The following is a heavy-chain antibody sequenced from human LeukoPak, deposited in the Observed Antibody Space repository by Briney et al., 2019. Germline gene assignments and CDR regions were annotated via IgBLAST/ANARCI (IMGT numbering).Heavy chain of an antibody. Sequence: PSETLSLTCAVYGGSFSGYYWSWIRQPPGKGLEWIGEINHSGSTNYNPSLKSRVTISVDTSKNQFSLKLSSVTAADTAVYYCARENLYYGSGSYRLFDYWGQGTLVTVSS. CDR1: GGSFSGYY. CDR2: INHSGST. V-gene: IGHV4-34*01. CDR3: ARENLYYGSGSYRLFDY. J-gene: IGHJ4*02. D-gene: IGHD3-10*01.